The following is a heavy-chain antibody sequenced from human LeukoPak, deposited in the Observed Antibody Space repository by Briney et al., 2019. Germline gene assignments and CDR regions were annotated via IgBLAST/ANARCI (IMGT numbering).Heavy chain of an antibody. CDR2: IWYDGSNK. Sequence: PGGSLRLSCAASGFTFSSYGMHWVRQAPGKGLEWVAVIWYDGSNKYYADSVKGRFTISRDISKNTLYLQMNSLRAEDTAVYYCARDSPSTAPGDYWGQGTLVTVSS. CDR1: GFTFSSYG. V-gene: IGHV3-33*01. J-gene: IGHJ4*02. D-gene: IGHD2-2*01. CDR3: ARDSPSTAPGDY.